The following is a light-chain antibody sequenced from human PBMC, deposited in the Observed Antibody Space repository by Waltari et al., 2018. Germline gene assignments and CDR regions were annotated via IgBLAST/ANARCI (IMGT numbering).Light chain of an antibody. J-gene: IGKJ1*01. CDR2: GAS. CDR3: QKYDRLPAA. CDR1: QSVSRF. Sequence: EIVLTQSPGTLSLSQGERGTLSCRASQSVSRFLAWYQQKPCQAPRLLIYGASTRATGIPDRFSGSGSGTDFSLTISRLEPEDFAVYYCQKYDRLPAAFGQGTKVEIK. V-gene: IGKV3-20*01.